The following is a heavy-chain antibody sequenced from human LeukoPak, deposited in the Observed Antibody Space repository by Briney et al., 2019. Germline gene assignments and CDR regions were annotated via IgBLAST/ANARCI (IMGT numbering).Heavy chain of an antibody. Sequence: PSETLSLTCTVSGDSISSTTYYWAWIRQPPGKRLEWIGNIYFTGTTFYNPSLKSRVIMSIGTSKNHFSLDLNSVTAADMAVYYCARGLYDGGSWFHFDSWGQGTLVTVSS. CDR1: GDSISSTTYY. J-gene: IGHJ4*02. CDR3: ARGLYDGGSWFHFDS. CDR2: IYFTGTT. D-gene: IGHD6-13*01. V-gene: IGHV4-39*02.